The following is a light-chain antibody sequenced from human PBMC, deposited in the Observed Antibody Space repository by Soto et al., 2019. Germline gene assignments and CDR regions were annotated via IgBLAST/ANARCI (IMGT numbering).Light chain of an antibody. J-gene: IGKJ1*01. CDR1: QAIRND. CDR2: VAS. V-gene: IGKV1-17*01. CDR3: QQFHTYPRT. Sequence: DIQMTQSPSSLSASVGDRDTITCRASQAIRNDVGWYQQKPGKDPKRLIYVASRLESGVPSRFSGSGFGTEFTLTISGLQPEDFATYCCQQFHTYPRTFGQGTKVDIK.